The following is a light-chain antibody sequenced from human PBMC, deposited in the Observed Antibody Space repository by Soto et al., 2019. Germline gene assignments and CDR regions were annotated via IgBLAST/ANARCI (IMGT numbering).Light chain of an antibody. CDR2: GND. J-gene: IGLJ1*01. V-gene: IGLV1-40*01. CDR3: QSYDSSLRGHV. CDR1: SSNIGAGYD. Sequence: VLTQPPSVSGAPGQRLTISCTGSSSNIGAGYDVHWYQQLPGTAPKLLIYGNDNRPSGVPDRFSGSKSGTSASLAISGLQAEDEADYYCQSYDSSLRGHVFGSGTKVT.